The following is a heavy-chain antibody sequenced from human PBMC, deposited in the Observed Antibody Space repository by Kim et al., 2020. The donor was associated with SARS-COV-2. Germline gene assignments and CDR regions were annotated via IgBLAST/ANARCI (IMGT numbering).Heavy chain of an antibody. Sequence: YADSVKGRFTISRDNAKNSLYLQMNSLRAEDTAVYYCARGEWFGEPLTLYWGQGTLVTVSS. V-gene: IGHV3-11*01. D-gene: IGHD3-10*01. CDR3: ARGEWFGEPLTLY. J-gene: IGHJ4*02.